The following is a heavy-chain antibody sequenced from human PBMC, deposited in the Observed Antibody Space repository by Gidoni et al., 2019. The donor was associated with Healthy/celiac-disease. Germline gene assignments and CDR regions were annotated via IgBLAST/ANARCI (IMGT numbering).Heavy chain of an antibody. Sequence: QVQLQESGPGLVQPSETLSLTCAVSGSSISSGYYWGWIRQPPGKGLEWIGSIYHSGSTYYNPSLKSRVTISVDTSKNQFSLKLSSVTAADTAVYYCATKPDISGTPYYFDYWGQGTLVTVSS. CDR2: IYHSGST. CDR1: GSSISSGYY. J-gene: IGHJ4*02. CDR3: ATKPDISGTPYYFDY. D-gene: IGHD3-22*01. V-gene: IGHV4-38-2*01.